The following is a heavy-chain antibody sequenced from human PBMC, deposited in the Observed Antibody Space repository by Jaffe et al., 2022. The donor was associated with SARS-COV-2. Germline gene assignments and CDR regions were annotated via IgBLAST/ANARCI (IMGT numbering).Heavy chain of an antibody. Sequence: EVQLVESGGGLVQPGGSLKLSCAASGFTFSGSAMHWVRQASGKGLEWVGRIRSKANSYATAYAASVKGRFTISRDDSKNTAYLQMNSLKTEDTAVYYCTTWGYCGGDCYPPMEYYYYGMDVWGQGTTVTVSS. V-gene: IGHV3-73*01. J-gene: IGHJ6*02. D-gene: IGHD2-21*02. CDR3: TTWGYCGGDCYPPMEYYYYGMDV. CDR1: GFTFSGSA. CDR2: IRSKANSYAT.